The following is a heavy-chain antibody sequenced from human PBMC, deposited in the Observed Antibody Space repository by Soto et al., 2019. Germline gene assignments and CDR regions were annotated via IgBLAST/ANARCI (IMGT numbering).Heavy chain of an antibody. D-gene: IGHD2-2*01. CDR2: ISYDGSNK. V-gene: IGHV3-30-3*01. CDR3: ARPYCISTSCFWWFDP. J-gene: IGHJ5*02. Sequence: QVQLVESGGGVVQPGRSLRLSCAASGFTFSSYAMHWVRQAPGKGLEWVAVISYDGSNKYYADSVKGRFTISRDNSKNTLYLQMNSLRAEDTAVYYCARPYCISTSCFWWFDPWGQGTLVTVS. CDR1: GFTFSSYA.